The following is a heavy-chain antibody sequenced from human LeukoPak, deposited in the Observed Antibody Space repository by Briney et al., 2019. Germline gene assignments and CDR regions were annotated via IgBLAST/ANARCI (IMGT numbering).Heavy chain of an antibody. Sequence: GGSLRLSCAASGFTFSSYWMHWVRQAPGKGLVWVSRINSDGSTTSYADSVMGRFTISRDNAKNTLYLQMNSLRAEDTAVYYCARVIYSGWEGELSDWGQGTLVTVSS. CDR2: INSDGSTT. CDR1: GFTFSSYW. J-gene: IGHJ4*02. CDR3: ARVIYSGWEGELSD. V-gene: IGHV3-74*01. D-gene: IGHD6-19*01.